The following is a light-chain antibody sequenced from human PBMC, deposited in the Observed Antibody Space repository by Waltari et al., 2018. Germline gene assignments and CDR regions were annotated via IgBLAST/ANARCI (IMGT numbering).Light chain of an antibody. CDR3: MKATHWPRT. CDR2: KIS. CDR1: ESIVHSDGNIY. Sequence: DAVLTQTPLSSPVTLGQSASISCRSSESIVHSDGNIYFNWLHQRPGQPPGLLIYKISDRSYVVPDRFSGSGAGTDFTLDISRVEAEDVGSYYCMKATHWPRTFGQGTKVE. V-gene: IGKV2-24*01. J-gene: IGKJ1*01.